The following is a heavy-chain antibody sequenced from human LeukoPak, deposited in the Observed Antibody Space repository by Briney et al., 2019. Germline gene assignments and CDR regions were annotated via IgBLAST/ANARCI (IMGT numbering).Heavy chain of an antibody. J-gene: IGHJ5*02. D-gene: IGHD3-10*01. CDR2: IIPIFGTA. CDR1: GYTFTGFC. Sequence: SVKVSCKASGYTFTGFCIHWVRQAPGQGLEWMGGIIPIFGTANYAQKFQGRVTITADESTSTAYMELSSLRSEDTAVYYCARGGMVYGSGSYPVGPWGQGTLVAVSS. V-gene: IGHV1-69*13. CDR3: ARGGMVYGSGSYPVGP.